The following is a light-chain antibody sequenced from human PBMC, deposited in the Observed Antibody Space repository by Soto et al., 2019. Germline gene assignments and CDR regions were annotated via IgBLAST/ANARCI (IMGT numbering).Light chain of an antibody. CDR1: QSVSSSY. CDR3: QQYGSSPRT. CDR2: AAS. V-gene: IGKV3-20*01. Sequence: EIVLTQSPGTLSLASGERATLSCRASQSVSSSYLAWYKQKPGQAPSLLIYAASSRATGIPGRFSGSGSGTDFTLTIRRLELEDFAVYYCQQYGSSPRTFGKGTKVEIK. J-gene: IGKJ1*01.